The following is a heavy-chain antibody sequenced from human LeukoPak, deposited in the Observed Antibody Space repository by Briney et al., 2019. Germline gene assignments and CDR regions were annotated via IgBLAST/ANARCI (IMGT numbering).Heavy chain of an antibody. V-gene: IGHV4-59*01. J-gene: IGHJ4*02. Sequence: SETLSLTCTVSGGSISNYYWSWIRQPPGKGLEWIGYIYYSGSTNYNPSLKSRVTISVDTSKNQFSLKLSSVTAADTAVYYCARAPLWFGELYYYFDYWGQGTLVTVSS. CDR2: IYYSGST. CDR1: GGSISNYY. D-gene: IGHD3-10*01. CDR3: ARAPLWFGELYYYFDY.